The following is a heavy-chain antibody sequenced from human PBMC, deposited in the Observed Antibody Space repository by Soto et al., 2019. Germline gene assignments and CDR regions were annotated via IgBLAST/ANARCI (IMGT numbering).Heavy chain of an antibody. V-gene: IGHV1-69*01. CDR1: GGTFSSYA. CDR3: ARDRELGDYDSFFDY. CDR2: IIPIFGTA. J-gene: IGHJ4*02. D-gene: IGHD3-22*01. Sequence: QVQLVQSGAEVKKPGSSVKVSCKASGGTFSSYAISWVRQAPGQGLEWMGGIIPIFGTANYAQKFQGRGTITADESTSTAYMELSSLRSEDTAVYYCARDRELGDYDSFFDYWGQGTLVTVSS.